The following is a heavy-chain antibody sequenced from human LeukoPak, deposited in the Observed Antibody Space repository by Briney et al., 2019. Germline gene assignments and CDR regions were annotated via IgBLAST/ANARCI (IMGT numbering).Heavy chain of an antibody. Sequence: SETLSLTRTVSDGSISTYYWTWIRQPPGKGLEWIGYIYYSGSTNYNPSLKSRVTISVDTSKNQFSLNLTSVTAADTAVYYCARAPGGDYGMDVWGQGTTVTVFS. J-gene: IGHJ6*02. CDR2: IYYSGST. CDR1: DGSISTYY. CDR3: ARAPGGDYGMDV. V-gene: IGHV4-59*01. D-gene: IGHD3-10*01.